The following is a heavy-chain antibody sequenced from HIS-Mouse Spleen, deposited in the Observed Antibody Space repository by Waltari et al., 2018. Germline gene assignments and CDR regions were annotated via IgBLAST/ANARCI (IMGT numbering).Heavy chain of an antibody. Sequence: QLQLQESGPGLVKPSETLSLTCTASGGSISTSSYHWGWIRQPPGRGLEWLGSIYYSGSTYYNPSLKSRVTISVDTSKNQFSLKLSSVTAADTAVYYCAREIPYSSSWYDWYFDLWGRGTLVTVSS. V-gene: IGHV4-39*07. CDR2: IYYSGST. J-gene: IGHJ2*01. D-gene: IGHD6-13*01. CDR1: GGSISTSSYH. CDR3: AREIPYSSSWYDWYFDL.